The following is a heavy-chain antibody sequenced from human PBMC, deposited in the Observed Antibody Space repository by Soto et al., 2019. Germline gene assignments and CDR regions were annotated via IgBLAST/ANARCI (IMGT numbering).Heavy chain of an antibody. V-gene: IGHV4-4*02. J-gene: IGHJ1*01. CDR3: ARGGSSSWLRIFHH. CDR1: GTSISSSNW. CDR2: IYHSGST. D-gene: IGHD6-13*01. Sequence: SETLSLTCAVSGTSISSSNWWSWVRQPPGKGLEWIGEIYHSGSTNYNPSFKSRVSISVDKSKNQFFLRLSSVTAADTAVYYCARGGSSSWLRIFHHWGQGTLVTVSS.